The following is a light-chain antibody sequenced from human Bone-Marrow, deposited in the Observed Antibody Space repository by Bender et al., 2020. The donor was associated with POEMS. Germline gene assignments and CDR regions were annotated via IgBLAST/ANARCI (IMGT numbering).Light chain of an antibody. CDR3: QVWDDGSDPSYV. V-gene: IGLV3-21*02. J-gene: IGLJ1*01. CDR1: NIGSKS. Sequence: AARLTCGGNNIGSKSVHWYQQKPGQAPVVVVYDDTDRPSGIPERFSGSNSGNTATLTISRVEAGDEADYYCQVWDDGSDPSYVFGSGTKVTVL. CDR2: DDT.